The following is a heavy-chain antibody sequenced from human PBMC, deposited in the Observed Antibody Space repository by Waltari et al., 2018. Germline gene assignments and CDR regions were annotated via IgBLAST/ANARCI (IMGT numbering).Heavy chain of an antibody. CDR3: AREDIVASMPFDY. CDR2: ISYDGSNQ. CDR1: VFTFSSDP. D-gene: IGHD5-12*01. J-gene: IGHJ4*02. Sequence: QVQLVESGGGVVQPGRSLRLACAASVFTFSSDPRHWVRQAPGKGLEWVAVISYDGSNQYYADSVKGRFTISRDNSKNTLYVQMNSLRAEDTAMYFCAREDIVASMPFDYWGQGTLVTVSS. V-gene: IGHV3-30-3*01.